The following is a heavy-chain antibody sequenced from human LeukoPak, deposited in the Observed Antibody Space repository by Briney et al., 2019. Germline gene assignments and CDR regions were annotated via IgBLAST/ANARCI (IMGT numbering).Heavy chain of an antibody. Sequence: PGGSLRLSCAASGFTFSSYSMNWVRQAPGKGLEWVSYISSSGSTIYYADSVKGRFTISRDNAKNSLYLQMNSLRAEDTAVYYCARDLHTTGWYTYFDYWGQGTLVTVSS. D-gene: IGHD6-19*01. CDR2: ISSSGSTI. CDR3: ARDLHTTGWYTYFDY. CDR1: GFTFSSYS. V-gene: IGHV3-48*04. J-gene: IGHJ4*02.